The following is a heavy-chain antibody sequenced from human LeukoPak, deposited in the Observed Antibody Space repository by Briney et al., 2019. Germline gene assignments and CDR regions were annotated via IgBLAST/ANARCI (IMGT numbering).Heavy chain of an antibody. CDR3: ARSPDYGDYEGVAYFDY. J-gene: IGHJ4*02. CDR2: ISSSSSTI. Sequence: PGGSLRLSCAASGFTFSSYSMNWVRQAPGKGLEWVSYISSSSSTIYYADSVKGRFTISRDNAKNTLYLQMNSLRAEDTAVYYCARSPDYGDYEGVAYFDYWGQGTLVTVSS. CDR1: GFTFSSYS. D-gene: IGHD4-17*01. V-gene: IGHV3-48*04.